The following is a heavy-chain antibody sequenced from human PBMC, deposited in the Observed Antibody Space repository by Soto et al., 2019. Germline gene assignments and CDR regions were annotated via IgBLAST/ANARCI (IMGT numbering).Heavy chain of an antibody. J-gene: IGHJ4*02. CDR2: ISGSGDTI. Sequence: PGGSLRLSCAASGFTFSTYGMSWVRQAPGKGLKWVSSISGSGDTIYYADSVKGRFTVSRDNSKNTLYLQLNSLRAEDTALYYCARDTFPGYCTSANCLSVGGAYSWGRGTLVTVYS. CDR3: ARDTFPGYCTSANCLSVGGAYS. CDR1: GFTFSTYG. D-gene: IGHD2-8*02. V-gene: IGHV3-23*01.